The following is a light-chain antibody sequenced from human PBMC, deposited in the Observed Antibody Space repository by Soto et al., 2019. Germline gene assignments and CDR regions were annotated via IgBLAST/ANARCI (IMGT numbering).Light chain of an antibody. CDR1: KLGDKY. Sequence: SYELTQPPSVSVSPGQTASITCSGDKLGDKYTCWYQQKPGQSPVLVIYQDTQRPSGIPERFSGSNSGNTATLTISGTQAMDEADYYCQAWDNRAYVFGTGTKVTVL. J-gene: IGLJ1*01. V-gene: IGLV3-1*01. CDR3: QAWDNRAYV. CDR2: QDT.